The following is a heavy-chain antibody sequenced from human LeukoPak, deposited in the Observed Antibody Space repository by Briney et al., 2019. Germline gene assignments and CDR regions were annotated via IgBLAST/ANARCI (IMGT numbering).Heavy chain of an antibody. J-gene: IGHJ4*02. D-gene: IGHD6-6*01. CDR3: ASIAAREVFDY. Sequence: PSETLSLTCTVSGGSISSSNYYWGWIRQPPGEGLERIGSIYYTGSTYYNPSLKSRITISVDTSKNQFSLKLSSLTAADTAVYYCASIAAREVFDYWGQGTLVTVSS. V-gene: IGHV4-39*07. CDR1: GGSISSSNYY. CDR2: IYYTGST.